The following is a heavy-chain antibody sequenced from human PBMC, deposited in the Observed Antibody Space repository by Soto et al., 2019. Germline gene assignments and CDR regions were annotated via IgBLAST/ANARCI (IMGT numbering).Heavy chain of an antibody. CDR3: AKVLDPGYCSSTSCYVGYYYYMDV. J-gene: IGHJ6*03. Sequence: GGSLRLSCAASGFTFSSYAMCWVRQAPGKGLEWVSAISGSGGGTYYADSVKGRFTISRDNSKNTLYLQMNSLRAEDTAVYYCAKVLDPGYCSSTSCYVGYYYYMDVWGKGTTVTVSS. D-gene: IGHD2-2*01. V-gene: IGHV3-23*01. CDR1: GFTFSSYA. CDR2: ISGSGGGT.